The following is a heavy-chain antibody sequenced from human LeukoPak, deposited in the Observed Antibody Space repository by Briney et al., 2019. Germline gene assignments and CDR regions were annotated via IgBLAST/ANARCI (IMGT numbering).Heavy chain of an antibody. J-gene: IGHJ4*02. CDR3: AKDRGGSYYLDY. D-gene: IGHD1-26*01. Sequence: PGRSLRLSCAASGFTFSSYAMHWVRQAPGKGLEWVAVISYDGSNKYYADSVKGRFTISRDNSKNTLYLQMNSLRAEDTAVYYCAKDRGGSYYLDYWGQGTLVTVSS. CDR2: ISYDGSNK. V-gene: IGHV3-30*18. CDR1: GFTFSSYA.